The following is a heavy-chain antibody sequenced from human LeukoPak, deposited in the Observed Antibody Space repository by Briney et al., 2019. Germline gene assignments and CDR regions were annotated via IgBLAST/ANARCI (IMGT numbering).Heavy chain of an antibody. CDR3: ARQEYCSGGSCYTWFDP. CDR1: GYRFSSYW. D-gene: IGHD2-15*01. CDR2: IYPADSDI. J-gene: IGHJ5*02. V-gene: IGHV5-51*01. Sequence: GESLKISCKGSGYRFSSYWIGWVRQMPGKGLEWMGIIYPADSDIRYSPSFQGQVTISADKSISTVYLQWSSLKASDTAMYYCARQEYCSGGSCYTWFDPWGQGTLVTVSS.